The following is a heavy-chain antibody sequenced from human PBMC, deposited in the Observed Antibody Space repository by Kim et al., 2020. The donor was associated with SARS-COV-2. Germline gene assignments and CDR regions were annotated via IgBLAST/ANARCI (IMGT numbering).Heavy chain of an antibody. J-gene: IGHJ4*02. CDR3: TTSYFSSSGQYYFDY. Sequence: ASVKGRFTISRDDSKNTAYLQMSSLKTEDTAVYYCTTSYFSSSGQYYFDYWGQGALVTVSS. D-gene: IGHD6-6*01. V-gene: IGHV3-73*01.